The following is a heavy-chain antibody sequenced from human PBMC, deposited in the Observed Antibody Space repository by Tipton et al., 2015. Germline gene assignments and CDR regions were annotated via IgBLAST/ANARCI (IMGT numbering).Heavy chain of an antibody. Sequence: QLVQSGAEVKKPGESLRISCKASGYTFTNYWIGWVRQMPGKGLEWMGIIYPGDSDARVSPSFQGQVTISADKSISTAYLQWSSLRASDSAMFYCARQRDDYFDLWGQGTIVTVSA. CDR2: IYPGDSDA. D-gene: IGHD2-21*02. J-gene: IGHJ4*02. CDR1: GYTFTNYW. CDR3: ARQRDDYFDL. V-gene: IGHV5-51*01.